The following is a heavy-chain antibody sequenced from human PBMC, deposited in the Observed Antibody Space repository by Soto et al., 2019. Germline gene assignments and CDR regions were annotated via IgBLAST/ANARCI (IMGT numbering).Heavy chain of an antibody. Sequence: GGSLRLSCAASGFTFTRYSMNWVRQAPGKGLEWVSSISSTTNYRYYGDSMKGRFTISRDNAKNSLYLEMNSLRAEDTAVYYCARESEDLTSNFDYWGQGTLVTVSS. V-gene: IGHV3-21*06. J-gene: IGHJ4*02. CDR1: GFTFTRYS. CDR3: ARESEDLTSNFDY. CDR2: ISSTTNYR.